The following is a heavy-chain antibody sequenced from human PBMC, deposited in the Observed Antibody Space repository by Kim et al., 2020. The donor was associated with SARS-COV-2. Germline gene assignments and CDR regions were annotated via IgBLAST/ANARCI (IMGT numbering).Heavy chain of an antibody. CDR1: GGSLSDSY. Sequence: SETLSLTCAVYGGSLSDSYWRWVRQPPGKGLEWIGEINHSGNTNYNPSLKSRVTISVDTSKNQFSLKLSAVTAADTAVYYCARGGDSGWYFDYWGQGTLVTVSS. CDR3: ARGGDSGWYFDY. V-gene: IGHV4-34*01. CDR2: INHSGNT. J-gene: IGHJ4*02. D-gene: IGHD6-19*01.